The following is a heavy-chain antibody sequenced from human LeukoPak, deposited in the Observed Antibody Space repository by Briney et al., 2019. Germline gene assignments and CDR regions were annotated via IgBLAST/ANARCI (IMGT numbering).Heavy chain of an antibody. Sequence: GGSLRLSCEASGFTFSSYWMSWVRQAPGKGLEWVANIKQDGSEKYYVDSVKGRFTISRDNAKNSLYLQMNSLRAEDTAVYYCARSSEGYYYDSSGRGYYFDYWGQGTLVTVSS. CDR1: GFTFSSYW. CDR3: ARSSEGYYYDSSGRGYYFDY. CDR2: IKQDGSEK. V-gene: IGHV3-7*01. J-gene: IGHJ4*02. D-gene: IGHD3-22*01.